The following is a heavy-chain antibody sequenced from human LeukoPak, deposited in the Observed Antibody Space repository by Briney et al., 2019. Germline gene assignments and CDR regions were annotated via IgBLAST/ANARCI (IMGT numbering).Heavy chain of an antibody. J-gene: IGHJ6*03. CDR1: GDSISTSSYY. CDR3: ARHKDYYYSYMDV. Sequence: PSETLSLTCSVSGDSISTSSYYWGWIRQPPGKGLEWIGTIYYSGSTYYNPSLTSRVTVSVDTSKNQFSLKLSSVTAADTAVYYCARHKDYYYSYMDVWGKGTTVTISS. V-gene: IGHV4-39*01. CDR2: IYYSGST.